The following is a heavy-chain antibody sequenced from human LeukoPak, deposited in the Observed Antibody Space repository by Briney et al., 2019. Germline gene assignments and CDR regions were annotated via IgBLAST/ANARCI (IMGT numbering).Heavy chain of an antibody. Sequence: PSETLSLTCAVYGGSSRGYYWNWLWIRQPPGKGLEWIGYIFISGTTNYNPSLKRRVTISIDTSKNQFSLKLSSVPAADTAVYYCARQTGYYGWFDSWGQGTLVTISS. CDR1: GGSSRGYY. J-gene: IGHJ5*01. CDR2: IFISGTT. D-gene: IGHD3-9*01. V-gene: IGHV4-4*09. CDR3: ARQTGYYGWFDS.